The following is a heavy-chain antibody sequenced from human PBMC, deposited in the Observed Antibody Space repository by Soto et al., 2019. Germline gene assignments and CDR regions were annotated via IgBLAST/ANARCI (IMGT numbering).Heavy chain of an antibody. J-gene: IGHJ6*03. CDR2: ISAYNGNT. CDR1: GYTFTSYG. CDR3: ARPPGYCSSTSCYRLYMDV. V-gene: IGHV1-18*01. D-gene: IGHD2-2*01. Sequence: ASVKVSCKASGYTFTSYGISWVRQAPGQGLEWMGWISAYNGNTNYAQKLQGRVTMTTDTSTSTAYMELRSLRSDDTAVYYCARPPGYCSSTSCYRLYMDVWGKGTTVTVSS.